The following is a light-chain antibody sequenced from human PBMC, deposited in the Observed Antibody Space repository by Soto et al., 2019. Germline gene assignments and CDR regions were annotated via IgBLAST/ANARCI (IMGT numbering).Light chain of an antibody. CDR3: QQYDTYPLT. V-gene: IGKV1-5*03. CDR2: GAS. J-gene: IGKJ4*01. CDR1: QSLSDW. Sequence: DIQLTQSPSTLSASVGDRVTITCRASQSLSDWLAWYQQIPGTAPKLLIYGASSLADGVPSRFSGSGSGTEFNLTISSLQPDDVATDYCQQYDTYPLTFGGGTKVEIK.